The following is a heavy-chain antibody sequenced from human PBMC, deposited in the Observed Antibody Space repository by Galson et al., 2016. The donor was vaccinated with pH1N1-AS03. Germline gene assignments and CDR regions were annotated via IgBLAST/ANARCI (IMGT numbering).Heavy chain of an antibody. CDR2: ISHDGSKK. CDR3: ARDPVGYQDPRDWSPTNYYYRIDV. Sequence: SLRLSCAASGFTFSKYEIHWVRQAPGKGLEWVAFISHDGSKKDYADSVKGRFTISRVDSKNMVYVQMNSLRADDTARYHCARDPVGYQDPRDWSPTNYYYRIDVWGQGTTVVVSS. J-gene: IGHJ6*02. CDR1: GFTFSKYE. D-gene: IGHD2-8*01. V-gene: IGHV3-30-3*01.